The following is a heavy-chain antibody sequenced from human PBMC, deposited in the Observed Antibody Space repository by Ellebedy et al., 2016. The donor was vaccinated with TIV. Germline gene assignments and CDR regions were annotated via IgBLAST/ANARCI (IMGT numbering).Heavy chain of an antibody. Sequence: GGSLRLSXAASGFTFSSYGMHWVRQAPGKGLEWVAVISYDGSNKYYADSVKGRFTISRDNSKNTLYLQMNSLRAEDTAVYYCAKDPDVLLWFGLFDIWGQGTMVTVSS. J-gene: IGHJ3*02. CDR1: GFTFSSYG. CDR3: AKDPDVLLWFGLFDI. V-gene: IGHV3-30*18. CDR2: ISYDGSNK. D-gene: IGHD3-10*01.